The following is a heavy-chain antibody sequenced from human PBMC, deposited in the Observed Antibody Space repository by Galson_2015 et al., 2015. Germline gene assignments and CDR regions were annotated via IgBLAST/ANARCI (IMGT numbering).Heavy chain of an antibody. Sequence: SVKVSCKASGYTFASHEIHWVRQATGQGLEWVGWMNPNSGHTALAQKSQGRVSMTRNTSINTTYMELSILISEDTAIYYCAREIRAADFNYSYYCLDVWGQWTPATVSS. V-gene: IGHV1-8*01. CDR2: MNPNSGHT. J-gene: IGHJ6*02. CDR3: AREIRAADFNYSYYCLDV. CDR1: GYTFASHE. D-gene: IGHD3-10*01.